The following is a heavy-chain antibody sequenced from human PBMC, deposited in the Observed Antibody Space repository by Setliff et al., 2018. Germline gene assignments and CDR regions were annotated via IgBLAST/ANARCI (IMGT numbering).Heavy chain of an antibody. CDR3: ARRETYYKFWSGYYAY. V-gene: IGHV4-39*07. D-gene: IGHD3-3*01. CDR1: GGSFSSYY. Sequence: SETLSLTCAVCGGSFSSYYWGWIRQPPGKGLEWIGSIYYSGSTYYNPSLKSRVTISVDTSKNQFSLKLSSVTAADTAVYYCARRETYYKFWSGYYAYWGQGTLVTVSS. J-gene: IGHJ4*02. CDR2: IYYSGST.